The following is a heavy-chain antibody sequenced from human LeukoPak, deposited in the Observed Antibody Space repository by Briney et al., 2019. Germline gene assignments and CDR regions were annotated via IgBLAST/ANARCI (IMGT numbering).Heavy chain of an antibody. Sequence: SETLSLTCAVYGGSLSGYYWSWIRQPPGKGLEWIGEINHSGSTNYNPSLKSRVTISVDTSKNQFSLKLSSVTAADTAVYYCATADTAMVGFDYWGQGTLVTVSS. V-gene: IGHV4-34*01. CDR1: GGSLSGYY. D-gene: IGHD5-18*01. CDR2: INHSGST. CDR3: ATADTAMVGFDY. J-gene: IGHJ4*02.